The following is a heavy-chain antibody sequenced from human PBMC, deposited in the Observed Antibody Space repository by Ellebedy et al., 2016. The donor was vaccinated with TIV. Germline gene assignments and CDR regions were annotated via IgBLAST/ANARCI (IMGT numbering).Heavy chain of an antibody. Sequence: GESLKISCAASGFTFSDYSMNWVRQAPGKGLEWVSYISSSSVTTYYADSVKGRFTISRDNAKLYLQMNSLRAEDTAVYYCARDRNYGLGSYDRGWFDPWGQGTQVIVSS. D-gene: IGHD3-10*01. CDR1: GFTFSDYS. CDR3: ARDRNYGLGSYDRGWFDP. J-gene: IGHJ5*02. V-gene: IGHV3-48*04. CDR2: ISSSSVTT.